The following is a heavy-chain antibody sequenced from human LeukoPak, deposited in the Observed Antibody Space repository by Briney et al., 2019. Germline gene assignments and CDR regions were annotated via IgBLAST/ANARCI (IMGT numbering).Heavy chain of an antibody. D-gene: IGHD4-17*01. Sequence: PGGSLRLSCAASGFTFSGYGMHWARQAPGKGLEWVAVISYDGSNKYYADSVKGRFTISRDNSKNTLYLQMNSLRAEDTAVYYCAKSGSSYGDYRVVDYWGQGTLVTVSS. V-gene: IGHV3-30*18. CDR1: GFTFSGYG. CDR3: AKSGSSYGDYRVVDY. J-gene: IGHJ4*02. CDR2: ISYDGSNK.